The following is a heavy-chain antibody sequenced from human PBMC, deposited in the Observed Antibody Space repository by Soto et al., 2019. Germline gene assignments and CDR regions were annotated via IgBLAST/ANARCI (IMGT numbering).Heavy chain of an antibody. J-gene: IGHJ4*02. CDR1: GFTFSRYA. Sequence: PGGSLRLSCAASGFTFSRYAMSWVRQAPGKGLEWVSAIIYSDGSTYYADSVRGRFTISRDDSENTLYLQMNSLRADDTAVYYCASRRNPYGAYDYWGQGALVTVSS. CDR2: IIYSDGST. CDR3: ASRRNPYGAYDY. V-gene: IGHV3-23*01. D-gene: IGHD4-17*01.